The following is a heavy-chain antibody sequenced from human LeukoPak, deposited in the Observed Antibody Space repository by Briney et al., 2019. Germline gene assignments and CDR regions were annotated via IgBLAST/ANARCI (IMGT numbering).Heavy chain of an antibody. J-gene: IGHJ4*02. V-gene: IGHV4-59*01. D-gene: IGHD4/OR15-4a*01. CDR1: GGSISSYY. Sequence: SEALSLTCTVSGGSISSYYWSWIRQPPGKGKEWIRYIYYSESTNYNPSLKSRVTISVDTSKNQFSMKLSSVTAADTAVYYCARAPYGGATDYWGQGTLVTVSS. CDR3: ARAPYGGATDY. CDR2: IYYSEST.